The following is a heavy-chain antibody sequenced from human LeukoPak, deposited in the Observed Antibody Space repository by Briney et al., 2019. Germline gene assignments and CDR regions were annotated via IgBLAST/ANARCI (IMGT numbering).Heavy chain of an antibody. V-gene: IGHV3-30*03. CDR1: GFTFSRYG. D-gene: IGHD3-10*01. Sequence: GGSLRLSCAASGFTFSRYGMHWVRQAPGKGLEWVAVISYDGSNTYYADSVKGRFTISRDNSKNTLYLQMNSLRAGDTAVYYCARTLMEQVVRGGFDYWGQGTQVTVSS. J-gene: IGHJ4*02. CDR2: ISYDGSNT. CDR3: ARTLMEQVVRGGFDY.